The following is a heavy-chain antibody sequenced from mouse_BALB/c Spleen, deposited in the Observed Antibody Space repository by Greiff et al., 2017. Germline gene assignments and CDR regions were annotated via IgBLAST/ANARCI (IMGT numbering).Heavy chain of an antibody. CDR1: GYTFTSYW. Sequence: QVQLQQPGAELVRPGASVKLSCKVSGYTFTSYWINWVKQRPGQGLEWIGNIYPSDSYTNYNQKFKDKATLTVDKSSSTAYMQLSSPTSEDSAVYYCTRRGDYAYYYAMDDWGQGTSVTVSS. CDR2: IYPSDSYT. J-gene: IGHJ4*01. V-gene: IGHV1-69*02. CDR3: TRRGDYAYYYAMDD. D-gene: IGHD2-4*01.